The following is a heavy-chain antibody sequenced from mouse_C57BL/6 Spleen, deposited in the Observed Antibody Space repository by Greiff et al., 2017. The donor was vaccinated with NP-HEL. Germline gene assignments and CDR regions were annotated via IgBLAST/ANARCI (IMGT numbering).Heavy chain of an antibody. Sequence: EVQLVESGGGLVQPKGSLKLSCAASGFSFNTYAMNWVRQAPGKGLEWVARIRSKSNNYATYYADSVKDRFTISRDDSESMLYLQMNNLKTQDTAMYSCVRHLYYDYDDYAMDYWGQGTSVTVSS. CDR1: GFSFNTYA. D-gene: IGHD2-4*01. V-gene: IGHV10-1*01. CDR2: IRSKSNNYAT. J-gene: IGHJ4*01. CDR3: VRHLYYDYDDYAMDY.